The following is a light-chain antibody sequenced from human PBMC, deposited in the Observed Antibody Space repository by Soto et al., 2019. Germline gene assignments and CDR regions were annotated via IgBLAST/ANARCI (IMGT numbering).Light chain of an antibody. V-gene: IGLV2-23*01. CDR1: SSAVGSYNL. CDR2: EGS. J-gene: IGLJ2*01. CDR3: SSYAGAVV. Sequence: QSALTQPAAVSGYPGQSIPISCTRTSSAVGSYNLVSWYQHHPGKAPKLMIYEGSERPSGVSNRFSGAQSGNTASLTISGLQAEDEADYYCSSYAGAVVFGGGTKLTVL.